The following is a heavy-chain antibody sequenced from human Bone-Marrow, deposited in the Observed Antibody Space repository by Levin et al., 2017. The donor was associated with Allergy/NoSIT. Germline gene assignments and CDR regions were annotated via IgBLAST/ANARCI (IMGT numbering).Heavy chain of an antibody. V-gene: IGHV1-69*13. D-gene: IGHD4/OR15-4a*01. CDR3: AREYGGHYFDP. CDR2: IIPMFGTI. Sequence: SVKVSCKASGGAFRTLTINWVRQAPGQGLEWMGMIIPMFGTINYAQNFQGRVTITADESTSTAYMELSSLRFDDTAVYYCAREYGGHYFDPWGQGTLVTVSS. J-gene: IGHJ5*02. CDR1: GGAFRTLT.